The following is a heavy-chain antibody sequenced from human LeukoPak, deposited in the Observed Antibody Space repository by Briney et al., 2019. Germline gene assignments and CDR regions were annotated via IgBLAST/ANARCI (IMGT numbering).Heavy chain of an antibody. D-gene: IGHD3-10*01. J-gene: IGHJ4*02. Sequence: GASVTVSCKASGYTFTGYYMHWVRQAPGQGLEWIGWINPNSGGTNYAQKFQGRVTMTRDTPISTAYMELNRLRSDDTAVYYCARDRDYGSGIFDYWGQGTLVTVSS. CDR1: GYTFTGYY. V-gene: IGHV1-2*02. CDR2: INPNSGGT. CDR3: ARDRDYGSGIFDY.